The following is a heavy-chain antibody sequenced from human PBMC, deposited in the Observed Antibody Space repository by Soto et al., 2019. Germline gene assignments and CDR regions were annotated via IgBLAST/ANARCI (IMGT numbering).Heavy chain of an antibody. CDR2: IYYSGST. D-gene: IGHD6-19*01. V-gene: IGHV4-59*12. J-gene: IGHJ4*02. CDR3: ARDNPLAVPGKGGHFDY. Sequence: PSETLSLTCTVSGGSISSFYWSWIRQPPGKGLEWIGYIYYSGSTNYNPSLKSRVTISVDTSKNQFSLQLNSVTPEDTAVYYCARDNPLAVPGKGGHFDYWGQGTLVTVSS. CDR1: GGSISSFY.